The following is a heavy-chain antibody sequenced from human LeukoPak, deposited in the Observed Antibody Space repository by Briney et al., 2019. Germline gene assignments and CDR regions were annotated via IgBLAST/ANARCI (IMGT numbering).Heavy chain of an antibody. CDR2: IYSGGSK. Sequence: PGGSLRLSCASSGFTVSSNYMSWVRPAPAKGIEWVSDIYSGGSKYYAHSAKARFTISRDNSKNTLYLQMNSLRAEDTAVYYCARVAIGDYFDYWGQGTLVTVSS. V-gene: IGHV3-53*01. D-gene: IGHD3-10*01. CDR1: GFTVSSNY. J-gene: IGHJ4*02. CDR3: ARVAIGDYFDY.